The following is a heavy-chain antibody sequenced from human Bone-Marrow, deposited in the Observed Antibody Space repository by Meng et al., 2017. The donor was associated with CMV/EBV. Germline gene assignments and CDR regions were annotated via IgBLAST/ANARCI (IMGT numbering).Heavy chain of an antibody. CDR2: IKSKTDGGTT. J-gene: IGHJ6*02. CDR3: TTDGRCSSASCSDHYYYAMDV. CDR1: GFTFSNAW. Sequence: GESLKISCAASGFTFSNAWMSWVRQAPGKGLEWVGRIKSKTDGGTTDYAAPVKGRFSISRDDSKNTLYLQMNSLKTEDTAVYYFTTDGRCSSASCSDHYYYAMDVWGQGHTVTCSS. D-gene: IGHD2-2*01. V-gene: IGHV3-15*05.